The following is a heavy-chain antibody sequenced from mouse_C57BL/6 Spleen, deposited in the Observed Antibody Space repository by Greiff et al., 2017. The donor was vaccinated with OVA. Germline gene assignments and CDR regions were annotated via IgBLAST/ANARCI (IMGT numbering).Heavy chain of an antibody. CDR2: ISYSGST. CDR1: GYSFTSGYD. D-gene: IGHD1-1*01. V-gene: IGHV3-1*01. Sequence: EVKLVESGPGMVKPSQSLSLTCTVTGYSFTSGYDWHWIRHLPGNKLEWMGYISYSGSTNYNPSFKSRISITHDTSKNHFFLKLNTVTAEDTATYDCARGDYYGSSFDYWGQGTTLTVSS. CDR3: ARGDYYGSSFDY. J-gene: IGHJ2*01.